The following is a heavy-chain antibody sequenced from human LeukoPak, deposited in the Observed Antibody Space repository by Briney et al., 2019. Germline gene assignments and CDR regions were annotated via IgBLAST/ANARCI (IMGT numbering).Heavy chain of an antibody. CDR1: GYTFPSYF. J-gene: IGHJ5*02. CDR2: INPTGGST. Sequence: ASVKVSCKASGYTFPSYFMHWVRQAPGQGLEWMGIINPTGGSTTYAQKFQGRVTMTRDTSTSTVYMELSSLRSDDTAVYYCARTDMDNWNDVGWFDPWGQGTLVTVSS. D-gene: IGHD1-20*01. V-gene: IGHV1-46*01. CDR3: ARTDMDNWNDVGWFDP.